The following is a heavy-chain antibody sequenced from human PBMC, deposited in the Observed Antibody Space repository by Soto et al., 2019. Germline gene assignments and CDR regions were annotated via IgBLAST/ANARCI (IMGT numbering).Heavy chain of an antibody. D-gene: IGHD3-10*01. J-gene: IGHJ6*02. Sequence: QVQLVQSGAEVKKPGASVKVSCKASGYTFTGYYMHWVRQAPGQGLEWMGWINPNSGGTNYAQKFQGWVTMTRDTSISTAYLELGRLRSDDTAVYYCAREMGEYYYGSGGYYGMDVWGQGTTVTVSS. CDR3: AREMGEYYYGSGGYYGMDV. V-gene: IGHV1-2*04. CDR1: GYTFTGYY. CDR2: INPNSGGT.